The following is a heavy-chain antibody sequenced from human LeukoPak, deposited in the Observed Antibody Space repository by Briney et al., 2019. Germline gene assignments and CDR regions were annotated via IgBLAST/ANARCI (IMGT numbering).Heavy chain of an antibody. V-gene: IGHV3-53*01. CDR1: GFTVSGNY. D-gene: IGHD3-10*01. CDR3: TVVNYGSGSYPLGS. Sequence: GGSLRLSCAVSGFTVSGNYMSWVRQAPGKGLEWVSLIYSGGTTYYADSVKGRFTISRDNSKNTLYLQMNSLKTEDTAVYYCTVVNYGSGSYPLGSWGQGTLVTVSS. J-gene: IGHJ5*02. CDR2: IYSGGTT.